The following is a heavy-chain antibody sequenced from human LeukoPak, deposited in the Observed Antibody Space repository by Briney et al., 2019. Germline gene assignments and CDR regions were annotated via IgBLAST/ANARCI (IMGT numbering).Heavy chain of an antibody. CDR1: GGSISSSSYF. Sequence: SETLSLTCTVSGGSISSSSYFWGWIRQPPGKGLEFIGSIYYSGSTFYNPSLKSRVTVSMDMAKNQFSLKLSSVTAADTAVYYCARVGGGWYGRWFDPWGQGTLVTVSS. D-gene: IGHD6-19*01. V-gene: IGHV4-39*07. J-gene: IGHJ5*02. CDR2: IYYSGST. CDR3: ARVGGGWYGRWFDP.